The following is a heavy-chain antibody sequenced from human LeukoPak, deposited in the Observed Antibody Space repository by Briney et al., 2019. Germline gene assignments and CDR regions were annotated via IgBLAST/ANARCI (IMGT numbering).Heavy chain of an antibody. CDR1: GFTFSSYA. J-gene: IGHJ3*02. V-gene: IGHV3-23*01. CDR2: ISGSGGST. Sequence: GGSLRLSCAASGFTFSSYAMSWVRQAPGKGLEWVSAISGSGGSTYYADSVKGRFTISRDNSKNTLYLQMNSLRAEDTAIYYCARDPKGGFSYGWGAFDIWGQGTMVTVSS. D-gene: IGHD5-18*01. CDR3: ARDPKGGFSYGWGAFDI.